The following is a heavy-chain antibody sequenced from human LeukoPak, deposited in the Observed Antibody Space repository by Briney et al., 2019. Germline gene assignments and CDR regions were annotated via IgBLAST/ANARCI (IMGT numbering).Heavy chain of an antibody. CDR3: ATSQSFSPLYYFDC. Sequence: GGSLRLSCAASGFTFSSYAMSWVRQAPGKGLEWVSGISGSGGSTYYADSVKGRFTISRDNSKNTLYLQMNSLRAEDTAVYFCATSQSFSPLYYFDCWGQGTLVTVSP. J-gene: IGHJ4*02. CDR1: GFTFSSYA. V-gene: IGHV3-23*01. CDR2: ISGSGGST.